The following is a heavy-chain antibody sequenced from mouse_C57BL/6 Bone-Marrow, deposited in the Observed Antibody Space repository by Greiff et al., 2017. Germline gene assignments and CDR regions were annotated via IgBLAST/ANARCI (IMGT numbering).Heavy chain of an antibody. CDR1: GFNIKDDY. J-gene: IGHJ2*01. CDR3: TTYLYRSSFDY. V-gene: IGHV14-4*01. D-gene: IGHD1-1*01. Sequence: EVQLQQSGAELVRPGASVKLSCTASGFNIKDDYMHWVKQRPEQGLEWIGWIDPENGDTEYASKFQGKATITADTSSNTAYLQLSSLTSEDTAVDYCTTYLYRSSFDYWGQGTTLTVSS. CDR2: IDPENGDT.